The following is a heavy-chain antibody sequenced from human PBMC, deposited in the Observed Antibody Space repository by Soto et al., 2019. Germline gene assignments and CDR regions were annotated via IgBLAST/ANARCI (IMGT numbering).Heavy chain of an antibody. D-gene: IGHD4-4*01. CDR3: AQTTDYSNSRGPTRFDY. CDR1: GGTFSSYA. J-gene: IGHJ4*02. CDR2: LIPIFGTA. Sequence: QVQLVQSGAEVKKPGSSVKVSCKASGGTFSSYAISWVRQAPGQGLEWMGGLIPIFGTANYAQKFQGRVTMSAXXSXSXXYMERSSLRSEDTAVYYCAQTTDYSNSRGPTRFDYWGQGTLVTVSS. V-gene: IGHV1-69*12.